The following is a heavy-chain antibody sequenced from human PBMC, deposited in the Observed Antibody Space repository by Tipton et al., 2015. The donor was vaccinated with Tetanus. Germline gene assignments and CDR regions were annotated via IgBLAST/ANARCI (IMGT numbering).Heavy chain of an antibody. Sequence: SLRLSCAASGFTVSSNYMSWVRQAPGKGLEWVSVIYSGGSTYYADSVKGRFTISRDNSKNTLYLQMNSLRAEDTAVYYCAKDRWGSGLIYDFGPDYWGQGTLVTVSS. CDR2: IYSGGST. CDR3: AKDRWGSGLIYDFGPDY. CDR1: GFTVSSNY. V-gene: IGHV3-53*01. J-gene: IGHJ4*02. D-gene: IGHD3-3*01.